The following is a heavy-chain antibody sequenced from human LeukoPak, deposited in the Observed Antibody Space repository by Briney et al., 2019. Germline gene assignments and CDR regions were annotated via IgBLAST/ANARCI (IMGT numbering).Heavy chain of an antibody. J-gene: IGHJ5*02. CDR2: INPNSGGT. CDR3: ARGTILDYGGKWSWFDP. Sequence: ASVKVSCKASGYTFTGYYMHWVRQAPGQGLEWMGWINPNSGGTNYAQKFQGRVTMTRDTSISTAYMELSRLRSDDTAVYYCARGTILDYGGKWSWFDPWGQGTLVTVSS. CDR1: GYTFTGYY. D-gene: IGHD4-23*01. V-gene: IGHV1-2*02.